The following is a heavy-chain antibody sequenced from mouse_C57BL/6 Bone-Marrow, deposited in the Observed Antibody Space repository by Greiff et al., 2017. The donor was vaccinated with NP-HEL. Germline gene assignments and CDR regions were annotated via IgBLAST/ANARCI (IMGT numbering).Heavy chain of an antibody. D-gene: IGHD1-1*01. CDR3: ARDYYGSSYGY. V-gene: IGHV5-6*01. CDR2: ISSGGSYT. Sequence: EVKLLESGGDLVKPGGSLKLSCAASGFTFSSYGMSWVRQTPDKRLEWVATISSGGSYTYYPDSVKGRFTISRDNAKNTLYLQMSSLKSEDTAMYYCARDYYGSSYGYWGQGTTLTVSS. J-gene: IGHJ2*01. CDR1: GFTFSSYG.